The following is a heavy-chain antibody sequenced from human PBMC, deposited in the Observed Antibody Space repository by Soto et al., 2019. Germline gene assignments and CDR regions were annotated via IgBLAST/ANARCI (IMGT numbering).Heavy chain of an antibody. CDR1: GFPFSSYA. V-gene: IGHV3-23*01. Sequence: GGSLRLSCAASGFPFSSYAMSWVRQAPGKGLEWVSAISGSGGSTYYADSVKGRFTISRDNSKNTLYLQMNSLRTEDTAVYYCARHPSDFWFDPWGQGTLVTVSS. CDR2: ISGSGGST. CDR3: ARHPSDFWFDP. J-gene: IGHJ5*02. D-gene: IGHD2-21*02.